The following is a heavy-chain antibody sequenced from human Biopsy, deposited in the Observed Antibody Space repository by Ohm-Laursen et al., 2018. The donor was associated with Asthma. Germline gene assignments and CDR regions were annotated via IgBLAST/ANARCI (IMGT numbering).Heavy chain of an antibody. CDR2: INPIFGTT. CDR3: ARKAGSCISRTCYSLDF. Sequence: SVKVSCKSLGGTFNTYVIGWVRQAPGQGLEWMGGINPIFGTTTYPQKFQDRVTITADDSTSTVYMELSSLRSEDTAVYYCARKAGSCISRTCYSLDFWGQGTLVTVSS. V-gene: IGHV1-69*13. J-gene: IGHJ4*02. D-gene: IGHD2-2*01. CDR1: GGTFNTYV.